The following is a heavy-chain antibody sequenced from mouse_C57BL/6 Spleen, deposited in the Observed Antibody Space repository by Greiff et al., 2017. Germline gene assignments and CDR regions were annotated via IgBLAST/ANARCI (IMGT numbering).Heavy chain of an antibody. CDR2: IYPGDGDT. CDR1: GYAFSSYW. CDR3: ARRVLPYYAMDY. Sequence: QVQLQQSGAELVKPGASVKISCKASGYAFSSYWMNWVKQRPGKGLEWIGQIYPGDGDTNYNGKFKGKATLTEDKSSSTAYMQLSSLTSEDSAVYFCARRVLPYYAMDYWGQGTSVTVSS. D-gene: IGHD1-1*01. V-gene: IGHV1-80*01. J-gene: IGHJ4*01.